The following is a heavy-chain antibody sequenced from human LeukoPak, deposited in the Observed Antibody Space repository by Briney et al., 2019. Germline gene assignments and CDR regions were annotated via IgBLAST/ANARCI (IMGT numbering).Heavy chain of an antibody. V-gene: IGHV3-23*01. CDR1: GFTFSSYA. J-gene: IGHJ4*02. Sequence: GGSLRLSCAASGFTFSSYAMSWVRQAPGKGLEWVSAISGSGGSTYYADSVKGRFTISRDNSKNTLYLQMNSLRAEDTAVYYCAEVYDSSGYLFDYWGQGTLVTVSS. D-gene: IGHD3-22*01. CDR2: ISGSGGST. CDR3: AEVYDSSGYLFDY.